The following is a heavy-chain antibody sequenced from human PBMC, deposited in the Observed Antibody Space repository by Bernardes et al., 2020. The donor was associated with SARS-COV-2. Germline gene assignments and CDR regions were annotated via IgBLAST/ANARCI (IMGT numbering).Heavy chain of an antibody. Sequence: LSLTCTVSGGSIGSYYWAWIRQPPGRGLEWIGYIYYSGSTNYNPSLKSRVTISVDRSQNQISLNLSSVTPADTAVYYCARDLSHLVRRGFDLWGRGTLVTVSS. CDR1: GGSIGSYY. D-gene: IGHD3-10*01. CDR3: ARDLSHLVRRGFDL. CDR2: IYYSGST. J-gene: IGHJ2*01. V-gene: IGHV4-59*01.